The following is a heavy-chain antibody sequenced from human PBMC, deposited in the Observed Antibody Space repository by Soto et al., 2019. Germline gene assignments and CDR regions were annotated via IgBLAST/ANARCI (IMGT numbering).Heavy chain of an antibody. CDR1: GDSISSVGYY. D-gene: IGHD2-2*01. Sequence: KPSETLSLTCTVSGDSISSVGYYWSWIRHHPGKGLEWIGYIYYSGNTYYNPSLQSRVTISADTSKNHFSLKLTSITAADAAVYYCARVRCSSSSCTNFDFWGQGTLVTVSS. CDR3: ARVRCSSSSCTNFDF. J-gene: IGHJ4*02. CDR2: IYYSGNT. V-gene: IGHV4-31*02.